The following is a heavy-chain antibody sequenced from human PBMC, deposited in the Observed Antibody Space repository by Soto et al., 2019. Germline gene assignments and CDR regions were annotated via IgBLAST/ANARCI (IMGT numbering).Heavy chain of an antibody. J-gene: IGHJ5*02. D-gene: IGHD6-13*01. V-gene: IGHV4-39*01. CDR3: ARHQSHSSSYVDP. CDR1: GGSSSRSSYC. CDR2: IYYSGST. Sequence: PLEPLSLTCTVSGGSSSRSSYCRGWIRQPPGKGLEWIGSIYYSGSTYYNPSLKSRVTISVDTSKNQFSLKLSSVTAADTAVYYCARHQSHSSSYVDPWGQGTLVTVSS.